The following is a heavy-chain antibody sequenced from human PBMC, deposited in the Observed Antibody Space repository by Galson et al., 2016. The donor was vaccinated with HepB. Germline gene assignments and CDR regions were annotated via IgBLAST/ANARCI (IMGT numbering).Heavy chain of an antibody. CDR3: ARDVMGTWLYGFDL. D-gene: IGHD5-12*01. CDR2: ISDSGTNV. Sequence: SLRLSCAASGFTFSPYNMNWVRQTPEKGLEWVSFISDSGTNVHYADSVKGRFTISRNNAENSLFMQMNSLRDEDPAMYYCARDVMGTWLYGFDLWGQGTMVTVSS. J-gene: IGHJ3*01. V-gene: IGHV3-48*02. CDR1: GFTFSPYN.